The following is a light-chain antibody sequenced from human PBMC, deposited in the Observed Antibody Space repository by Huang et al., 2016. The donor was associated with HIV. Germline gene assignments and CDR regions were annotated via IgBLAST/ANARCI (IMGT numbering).Light chain of an antibody. CDR2: GAS. V-gene: IGKV3-20*01. J-gene: IGKJ2*01. CDR3: QQYGSSPYT. Sequence: ENVLTQSPGTLSLSPGERATLSCRATQTISSDYLAWFQQQPGQSPRLLISGASTRATDIPDRVSGSGSGTDFTLTISRLEPEDFALYYCQQYGSSPYTFGRGTRLEI. CDR1: QTISSDY.